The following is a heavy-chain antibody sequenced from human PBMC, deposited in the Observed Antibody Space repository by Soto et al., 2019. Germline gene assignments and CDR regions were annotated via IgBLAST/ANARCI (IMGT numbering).Heavy chain of an antibody. CDR3: ARGEGYSYGFSSDY. CDR1: GGSFSGYY. V-gene: IGHV4-34*01. CDR2: INHSEST. J-gene: IGHJ4*02. D-gene: IGHD5-18*01. Sequence: SETLSLTCAVYGGSFSGYYWSWIRQPPGKGLEWIGEINHSESTNYNPSLKSRVTISVDTSKNQFSLKLSSVTAADTVVYYCARGEGYSYGFSSDYWGQGTLVTVSS.